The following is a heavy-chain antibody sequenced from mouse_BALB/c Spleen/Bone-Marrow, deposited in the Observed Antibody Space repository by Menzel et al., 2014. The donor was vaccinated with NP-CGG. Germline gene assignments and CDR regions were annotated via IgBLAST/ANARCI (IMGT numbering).Heavy chain of an antibody. CDR1: GYSITSDYA. J-gene: IGHJ2*01. V-gene: IGHV3-2*02. Sequence: EVKLVESGPGLVKPSQPLSLTCTVTGYSITSDYAWNWIRQFPGNKLEWMGYISYSGDTSYNPSLKSRISITRDTSKNQFFLQLNSVTTADTATYYCARRGYYGSSLDYWGQGTTLTVSS. D-gene: IGHD1-1*01. CDR3: ARRGYYGSSLDY. CDR2: ISYSGDT.